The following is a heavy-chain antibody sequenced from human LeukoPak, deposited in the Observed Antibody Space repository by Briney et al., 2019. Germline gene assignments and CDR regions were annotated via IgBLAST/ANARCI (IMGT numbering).Heavy chain of an antibody. Sequence: GGSLRLSCAASGFTFSSYGMSWVRQAPGKGLEWVSAISGSGGSTYYADSAKGRFTISRDNAKKTLNLQMESLRVDDTAVYYCVRGRGSYWYDLGPAFNMWGQGTMVTVSS. CDR3: VRGRGSYWYDLGPAFNM. D-gene: IGHD1-26*01. CDR1: GFTFSSYG. J-gene: IGHJ3*02. V-gene: IGHV3-23*01. CDR2: ISGSGGST.